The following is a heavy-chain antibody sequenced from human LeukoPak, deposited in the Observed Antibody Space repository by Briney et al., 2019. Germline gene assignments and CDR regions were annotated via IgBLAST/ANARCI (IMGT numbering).Heavy chain of an antibody. CDR2: ISSSSSYI. J-gene: IGHJ4*02. CDR1: GFTFSSYG. V-gene: IGHV3-21*01. Sequence: PGGSLRLSCAASGFTFSSYGMNWVRQAPGKGLEWVSSISSSSSYIYYADSVKGRFTISRDNAKNSLYLQMNSLRAEDTAVYYCARDLGSSGWYYFDYWGQGTLVTVSS. D-gene: IGHD6-19*01. CDR3: ARDLGSSGWYYFDY.